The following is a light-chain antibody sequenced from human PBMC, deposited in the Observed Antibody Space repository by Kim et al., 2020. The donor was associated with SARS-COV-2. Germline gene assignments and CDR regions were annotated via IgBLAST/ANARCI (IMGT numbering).Light chain of an antibody. J-gene: IGKJ4*01. CDR3: QQYKDYPLT. CDR2: DAI. CDR1: QGINSA. Sequence: AIHLTQSPSSLSASVGDRVTITCRASQGINSALAWYQQKPGKAPKFLIYDAISLEDGVPSRFSGSGFGTDFTLTISSLQPEDFATYYCQQYKDYPLTFGGGTKLEI. V-gene: IGKV1D-13*01.